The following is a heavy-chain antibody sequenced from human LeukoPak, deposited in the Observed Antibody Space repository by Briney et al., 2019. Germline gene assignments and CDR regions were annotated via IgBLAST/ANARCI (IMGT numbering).Heavy chain of an antibody. CDR2: ITTSDGNT. J-gene: IGHJ4*02. Sequence: GGSLRLSCAASGFTFSSYSMNWVRQAPGKGLEWVSTITTSDGNTYYADSVKGRFTVSRDNSKNTLFLQMNSLRAEDTAVYYCAKDGGLWVSAHWGDSWGRGTLVTVSS. CDR3: AKDGGLWVSAHWGDS. D-gene: IGHD7-27*01. V-gene: IGHV3-23*01. CDR1: GFTFSSYS.